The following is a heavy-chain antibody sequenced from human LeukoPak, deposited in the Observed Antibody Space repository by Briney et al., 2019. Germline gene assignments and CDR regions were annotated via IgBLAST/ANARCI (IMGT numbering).Heavy chain of an antibody. J-gene: IGHJ5*02. CDR3: ATPSPYGSGSYNWFDP. CDR1: GYTFTGYY. D-gene: IGHD3-10*01. CDR2: INPNSGGT. V-gene: IGHV1-2*02. Sequence: VASVTVSCTASGYTFTGYYMHWVRQAPGQGLEWMGWINPNSGGTNYAQKFQGRVTMTRDTSISTAYMELSSLRSEDTAVYYCATPSPYGSGSYNWFDPWGQGTLVTVSS.